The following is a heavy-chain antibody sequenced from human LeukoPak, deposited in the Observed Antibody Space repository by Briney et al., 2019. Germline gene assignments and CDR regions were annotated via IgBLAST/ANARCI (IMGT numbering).Heavy chain of an antibody. Sequence: GASVKVSCKASGYTFTGYYMHWVRQAPGQGLEWVGWINPNSGGTNYAQKFQGRVTMTRDTSISTAYMELSRLRSDDTAVYYCARSTIFGVAPFDYWGQGTLVTVSS. J-gene: IGHJ4*02. CDR2: INPNSGGT. D-gene: IGHD3-3*01. CDR1: GYTFTGYY. CDR3: ARSTIFGVAPFDY. V-gene: IGHV1-2*02.